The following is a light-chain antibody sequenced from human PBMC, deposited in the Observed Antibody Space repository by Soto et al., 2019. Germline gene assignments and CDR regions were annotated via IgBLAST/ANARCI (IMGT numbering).Light chain of an antibody. CDR3: QQYNTVGIT. V-gene: IGKV1-5*01. Sequence: DIQMTQSPSTLSASVGDRVTLTCRASQSVSDWLAWYQQKPGKAPKLLIYDASTLETGVPSRFSGSGSQTEFTLTITGLQPDDFATYFCQQYNTVGITFGPGTTVDV. J-gene: IGKJ3*01. CDR1: QSVSDW. CDR2: DAS.